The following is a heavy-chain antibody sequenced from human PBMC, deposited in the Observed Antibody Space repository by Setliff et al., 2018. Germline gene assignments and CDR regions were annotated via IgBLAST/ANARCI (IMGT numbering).Heavy chain of an antibody. CDR3: AKSSGSSSATNLEY. CDR1: GFTFFSYT. V-gene: IGHV3-23*01. D-gene: IGHD3-10*01. Sequence: PGESLTLSCTTSGFTFFSYTMNWVRQAPGKGLEWVSAITDDGDTTHYAGSVKGWFTIDRDNTNSKLYLQMNSLRVEDTALYYCAKSSGSSSATNLEYLGPGTLVTVSS. CDR2: ITDDGDTT. J-gene: IGHJ4*02.